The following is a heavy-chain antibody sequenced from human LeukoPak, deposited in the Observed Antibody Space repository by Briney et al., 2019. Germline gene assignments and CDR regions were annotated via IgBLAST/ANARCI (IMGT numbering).Heavy chain of an antibody. D-gene: IGHD3-3*01. J-gene: IGHJ4*02. CDR2: INHSGST. CDR1: GGSFSVYY. Sequence: SETLSPTCALYGGSFSVYYWSWIRQPPGKGLEWIGEINHSGSTNYNPSFKSRVTISVDTSKNQFSLKLSSVTAADTAVYYCARGPYYDFWSGYPRYSDYWGQGTLVTVSS. V-gene: IGHV4-34*01. CDR3: ARGPYYDFWSGYPRYSDY.